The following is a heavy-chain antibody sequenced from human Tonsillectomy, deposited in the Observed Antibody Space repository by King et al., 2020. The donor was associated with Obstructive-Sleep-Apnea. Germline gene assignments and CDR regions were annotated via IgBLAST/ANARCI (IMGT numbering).Heavy chain of an antibody. CDR3: ARERGLYGGNSGPDDY. J-gene: IGHJ4*02. Sequence: QLVQSGAEVKKPGASVKVSCKASGYTFTSYYMHWVRQAPGQGLEWMGIINPSGGSTSYAQKFQGRVTITRDTSTSTVYMELSSLRSEDTAVYYCARERGLYGGNSGPDDYWGQGTLVTVSS. CDR1: GYTFTSYY. CDR2: INPSGGST. D-gene: IGHD4-23*01. V-gene: IGHV1-46*01.